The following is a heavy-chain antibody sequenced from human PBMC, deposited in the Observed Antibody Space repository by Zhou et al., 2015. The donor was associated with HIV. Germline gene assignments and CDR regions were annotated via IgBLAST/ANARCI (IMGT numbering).Heavy chain of an antibody. CDR1: GFTVKTYW. Sequence: DVQFMESGGGLVQPGESLRLSCAGAGFTVKTYWMSWVRQAPGRGLEWVASINIDGSEQYSVDSVKGRFTISRDNARNSIFLQMNSLRVDDTAMYFCVRGEMGGNFGGRGTLVTVSS. CDR3: VRGEMGGNF. CDR2: INIDGSEQ. D-gene: IGHD4-23*01. V-gene: IGHV3-7*01. J-gene: IGHJ4*02.